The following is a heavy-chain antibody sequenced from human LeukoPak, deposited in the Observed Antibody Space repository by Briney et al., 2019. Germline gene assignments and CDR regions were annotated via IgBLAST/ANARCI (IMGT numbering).Heavy chain of an antibody. CDR1: GYTFTSYY. V-gene: IGHV1-46*01. J-gene: IGHJ6*03. CDR2: INPSGGST. Sequence: ASVKVSCKASGYTFTSYYMHWVRQAPGQGLEWMGIINPSGGSTSYAQKFQGRVTMTRDTSTSPVYMELSSLRSEDTAVYYCARDMSGAVGNYYYYMDVWGKGTTVTVSS. D-gene: IGHD3-10*01. CDR3: ARDMSGAVGNYYYYMDV.